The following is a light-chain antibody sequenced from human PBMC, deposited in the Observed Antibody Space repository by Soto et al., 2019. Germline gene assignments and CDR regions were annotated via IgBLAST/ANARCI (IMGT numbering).Light chain of an antibody. CDR1: SANIGAGSD. CDR3: QSYDSSLSGAV. V-gene: IGLV1-40*01. Sequence: QSVLTQPPSLSGAPGQRVAISCTGSSANIGAGSDVHWYQQLPGTAPKLLIYGNSNRPSGVPDRFSGSKSGTSASLAITGLQTEDEADYYCQSYDSSLSGAVFGGGTQLTVL. CDR2: GNS. J-gene: IGLJ7*01.